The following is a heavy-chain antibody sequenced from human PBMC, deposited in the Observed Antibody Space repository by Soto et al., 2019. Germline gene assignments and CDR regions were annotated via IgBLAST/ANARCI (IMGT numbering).Heavy chain of an antibody. CDR3: ARAGGTTNYSYYYYGMDV. D-gene: IGHD4-4*01. V-gene: IGHV4-30-4*01. J-gene: IGHJ6*02. CDR1: GGSISSGDYY. CDR2: IYYSGST. Sequence: PSETLSLTCTVSGGSISSGDYYWSWIRQPPGKGLEWIGYIYYSGSTYYNPSLKSRVTISVDTSKNQFSLKLSSVTAADTAVYYCARAGGTTNYSYYYYGMDVWGQGTTVTVSS.